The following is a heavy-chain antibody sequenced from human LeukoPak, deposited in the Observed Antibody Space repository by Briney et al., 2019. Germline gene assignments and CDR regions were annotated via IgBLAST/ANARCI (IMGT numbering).Heavy chain of an antibody. D-gene: IGHD4-17*01. Sequence: PAETLSLTCTVSGGSLNGYYWGWIRQPPGKALECIGYIHSSEGTAHNASLKSRLTIPLDTSKNQFSLTLSSVTAADTAVYYCARHVYGEGMVVWGKGTTVTVSS. J-gene: IGHJ6*04. CDR3: ARHVYGEGMVV. CDR1: GGSLNGYY. CDR2: IHSSEGT. V-gene: IGHV4-59*08.